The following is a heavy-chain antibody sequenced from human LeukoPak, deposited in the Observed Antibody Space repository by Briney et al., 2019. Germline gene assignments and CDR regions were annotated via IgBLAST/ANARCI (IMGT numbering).Heavy chain of an antibody. CDR2: FYRSGST. Sequence: SETLSLTCAVSGVSISSSNWWSWVRQPPGKGLEWIGEFYRSGSTNYNPSLKSRVTISVDKSKNQFSLKLSSVTAADTAMYYCARYRGASGYHFDYWGQGTLVTVSS. CDR1: GVSISSSNW. J-gene: IGHJ4*02. V-gene: IGHV4-4*02. CDR3: ARYRGASGYHFDY. D-gene: IGHD5-12*01.